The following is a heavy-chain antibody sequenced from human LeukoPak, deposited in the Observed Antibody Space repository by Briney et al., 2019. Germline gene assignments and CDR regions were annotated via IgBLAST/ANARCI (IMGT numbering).Heavy chain of an antibody. CDR3: ARGPSGYHNT. D-gene: IGHD5-12*01. V-gene: IGHV3-48*01. J-gene: IGHJ4*02. CDR1: GFIFSSYS. Sequence: PGGSLRLSCAASGFIFSSYSMNWVRQAPGKGLEWVSYISGGSSTIYYADSVKGRFTISRDNAKNSLYLQMNSLRAEDTAVYYCARGPSGYHNTGGQGTLVTVSS. CDR2: ISGGSSTI.